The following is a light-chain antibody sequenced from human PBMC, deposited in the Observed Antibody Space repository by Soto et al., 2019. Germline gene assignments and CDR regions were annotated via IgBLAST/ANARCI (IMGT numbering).Light chain of an antibody. CDR2: KDT. V-gene: IGLV3-25*02. J-gene: IGLJ1*01. CDR3: QSADITGTYDV. Sequence: SYELTEPPSVSVSPGQTARITCSGDALPKQYAYWYQQKPGQAPILLVNKDTERSSGIPERFAGSSSGTTATLTISGAQAEDEADYYCQSADITGTYDVFGTGTKLTVL. CDR1: ALPKQY.